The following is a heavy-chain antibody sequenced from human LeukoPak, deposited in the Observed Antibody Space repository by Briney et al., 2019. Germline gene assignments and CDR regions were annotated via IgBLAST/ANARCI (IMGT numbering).Heavy chain of an antibody. V-gene: IGHV3-74*01. Sequence: PGGSLRLSCAASGFTFSSYWMHWVRHAPGKGLVWVSRINSDGSSTSYADSVKGRFTISRDNAKNTLYLQMNSLRAEDTAVYYCASGSGYTAFDIWGQGTMVTVSS. CDR3: ASGSGYTAFDI. CDR1: GFTFSSYW. D-gene: IGHD5-12*01. CDR2: INSDGSST. J-gene: IGHJ3*02.